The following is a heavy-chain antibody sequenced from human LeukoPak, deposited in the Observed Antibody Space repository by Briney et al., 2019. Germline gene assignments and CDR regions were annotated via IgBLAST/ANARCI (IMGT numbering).Heavy chain of an antibody. CDR3: ARDTNWQRDY. J-gene: IGHJ4*02. D-gene: IGHD6-25*01. CDR2: ISTSSDQR. Sequence: ASVKASCKASGYTFTRFGIAWVRPAPGQGLEWVGWISTSSDQRRYAHMLQDRVTMTTDTSTSTAYMELRSLRSDDAGVYYCARDTNWQRDYWGQGTLVTVSS. CDR1: GYTFTRFG. V-gene: IGHV1-18*01.